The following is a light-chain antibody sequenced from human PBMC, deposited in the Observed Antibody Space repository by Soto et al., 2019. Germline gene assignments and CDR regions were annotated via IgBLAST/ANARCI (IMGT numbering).Light chain of an antibody. CDR1: QSIDIW. CDR2: KAS. Sequence: DIEMTHSPSTLSASVGDRVTITCRVSQSIDIWLAWYQQRPGKAPKLLIQKASSLERGVPSRFSGSGSGTEFTLTISSLQPDDFATYYCQQYRSHSTFGGGTKVEIK. V-gene: IGKV1-5*03. CDR3: QQYRSHST. J-gene: IGKJ4*01.